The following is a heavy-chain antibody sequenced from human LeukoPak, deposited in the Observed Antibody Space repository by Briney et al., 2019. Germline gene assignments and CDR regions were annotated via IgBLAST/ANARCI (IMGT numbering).Heavy chain of an antibody. J-gene: IGHJ4*02. CDR1: GYTFTSYG. CDR3: ARDLRRYYYDGSGYLDY. D-gene: IGHD3-22*01. Sequence: GASVTVSCKASGYTFTSYGISWVRQAPAQGLEWMGWISVYNGNTNNAQKLQDRVTMTTDTSTSTAYMEPRSLRSDDTAVYDCARDLRRYYYDGSGYLDYGGQGTLVTVSS. CDR2: ISVYNGNT. V-gene: IGHV1-18*01.